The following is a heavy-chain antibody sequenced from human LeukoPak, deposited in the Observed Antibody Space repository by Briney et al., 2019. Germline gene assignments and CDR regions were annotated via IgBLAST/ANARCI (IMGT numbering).Heavy chain of an antibody. D-gene: IGHD3-3*01. CDR2: MNPNSGNT. CDR3: ARGLRQLRFWNYYGMDV. Sequence: ASVKVSCKASGYTFTSYDINWVRQATGQGLEWMGWMNPNSGNTGYAQKFQGRVTMTRNTSISTAYMELSSLRSEDTAVYYCARGLRQLRFWNYYGMDVWGQGTTVTVSS. V-gene: IGHV1-8*01. CDR1: GYTFTSYD. J-gene: IGHJ6*02.